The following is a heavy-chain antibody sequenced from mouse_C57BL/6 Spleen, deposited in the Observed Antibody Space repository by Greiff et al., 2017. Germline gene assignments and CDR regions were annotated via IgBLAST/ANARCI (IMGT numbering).Heavy chain of an antibody. D-gene: IGHD2-3*01. CDR3: ARPYDGYPHYYAMDY. V-gene: IGHV5-17*01. CDR1: GFTFSDYG. CDR2: ISSGSSTI. J-gene: IGHJ4*01. Sequence: EVQLVESGGGLVKPGGSLKLSCAASGFTFSDYGMHWVRQAPEKGLEWVAYISSGSSTIYYADTVKGRFTISRDNAKNTLFLQMTSLRSEDTAMYYGARPYDGYPHYYAMDYWGQGTSVTVSS.